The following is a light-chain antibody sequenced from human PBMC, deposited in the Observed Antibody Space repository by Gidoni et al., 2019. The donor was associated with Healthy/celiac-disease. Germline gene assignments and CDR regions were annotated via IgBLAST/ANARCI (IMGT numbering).Light chain of an antibody. Sequence: EIVMTQSPATLSVSPGERATLSCRASQSVSSNLAWYLHKPGQAPRLLIYGAPTRATGIPARFSGSGSGTEFTLTISSLQSEDFAVYYCQQYNNWPSLTFGGGTKVEIK. CDR3: QQYNNWPSLT. CDR1: QSVSSN. V-gene: IGKV3-15*01. J-gene: IGKJ4*01. CDR2: GAP.